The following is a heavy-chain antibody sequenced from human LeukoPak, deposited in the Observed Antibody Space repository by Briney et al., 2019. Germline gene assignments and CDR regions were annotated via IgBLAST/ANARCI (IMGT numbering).Heavy chain of an antibody. CDR3: ARPELWPSPVLYS. J-gene: IGHJ4*02. D-gene: IGHD5-18*01. V-gene: IGHV1-8*01. Sequence: ASVKVSRKASGYTFTSYDINWVRQATGQGLEWMGWMNPNSGNTGYAQKFQGRVTMTRNTSISTAYMELSSLRSEDTAVYYCARPELWPSPVLYSWGQGTLVTVSS. CDR1: GYTFTSYD. CDR2: MNPNSGNT.